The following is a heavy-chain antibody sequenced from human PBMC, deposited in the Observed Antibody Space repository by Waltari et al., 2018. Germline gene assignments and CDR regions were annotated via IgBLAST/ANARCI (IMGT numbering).Heavy chain of an antibody. CDR3: ARHPLYYYDSSGYSPFDY. CDR2: IYYSGGT. V-gene: IGHV4-39*01. J-gene: IGHJ4*02. CDR1: GGSISSSSYY. D-gene: IGHD3-22*01. Sequence: QLQLQESGPGLVKPSETLSLTCTVSGGSISSSSYYWGWIRQPPGKGLEWIGSIYYSGGTYYNPSLKSRVTISVDTSKNQFSLKLSSVTAADTAVYYCARHPLYYYDSSGYSPFDYWGQGTLVTVSS.